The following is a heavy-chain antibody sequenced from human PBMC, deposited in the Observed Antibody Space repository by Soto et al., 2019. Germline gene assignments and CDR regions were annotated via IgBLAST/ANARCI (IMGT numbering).Heavy chain of an antibody. Sequence: GGSLRLSCAASGVTFSSNYMSWVRQAPGKGLEWVSVIYSGGSTYYADSVKGRFTISRDNSKNTLYLQMNSLRAEDTAVYYCASLNSNYGASDYWGQGTLVTVSS. V-gene: IGHV3-66*01. J-gene: IGHJ4*02. CDR2: IYSGGST. D-gene: IGHD4-4*01. CDR3: ASLNSNYGASDY. CDR1: GVTFSSNY.